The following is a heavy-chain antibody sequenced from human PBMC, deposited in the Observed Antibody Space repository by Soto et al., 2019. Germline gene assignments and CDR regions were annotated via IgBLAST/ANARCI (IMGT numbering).Heavy chain of an antibody. Sequence: GSLRLSCAASGFTVSSNYMSWVRQAPGKGLEWVSVIYSGGSTYYADSVKGRFTISRDNSKNTLYLQMNSLRAEDTAVYYCARGDVGYYDFWSGSYYYYGMDVWGQGTTVTVSS. CDR3: ARGDVGYYDFWSGSYYYYGMDV. CDR2: IYSGGST. V-gene: IGHV3-53*01. J-gene: IGHJ6*02. CDR1: GFTVSSNY. D-gene: IGHD3-3*01.